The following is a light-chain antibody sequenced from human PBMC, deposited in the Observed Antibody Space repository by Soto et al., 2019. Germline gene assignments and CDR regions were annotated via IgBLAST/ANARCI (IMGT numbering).Light chain of an antibody. CDR1: QDISNY. V-gene: IGKV1-33*01. CDR3: QQWRT. J-gene: IGKJ3*01. Sequence: DIQMTQSPSSLSASVGDRVTITCQASQDISNYLNWYQQKPGKAPKLLIYDASNLETGVPSRFSGSGSGTDFTFTISSLQPEDMATYYCQQWRTFGPGTKVDIK. CDR2: DAS.